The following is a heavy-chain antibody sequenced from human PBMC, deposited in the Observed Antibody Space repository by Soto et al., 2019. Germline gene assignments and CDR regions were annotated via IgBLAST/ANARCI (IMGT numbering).Heavy chain of an antibody. V-gene: IGHV3-30-3*01. CDR1: GFTFTRYA. CDR2: ISSDETTK. CDR3: ARPYCVSASCYLYHYGMDV. J-gene: IGHJ6*02. Sequence: ESGGGVVQPGRSLRLSCAASGFTFTRYAIHWVRQAPGKGLEWVAVISSDETTKYYADSVRGRFTISRDNSKNTLYLQMDSLRAEDTAVYFCARPYCVSASCYLYHYGMDVWGQGTTVTVSS. D-gene: IGHD2-2*01.